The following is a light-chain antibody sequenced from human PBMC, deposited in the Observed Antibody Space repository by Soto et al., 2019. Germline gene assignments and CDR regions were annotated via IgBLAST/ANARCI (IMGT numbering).Light chain of an antibody. CDR1: QSISGW. Sequence: DIQMTQSPSTLSASVGDRVTITCRASQSISGWLAWYQQKAGKAPKLLIYKASSLESGVPPRFSGSGSGTEFTLTISSLQPDDWATFYGQHDNNYGSLTFGPGTNVEIK. J-gene: IGKJ1*01. CDR3: QHDNNYGSLT. CDR2: KAS. V-gene: IGKV1-5*03.